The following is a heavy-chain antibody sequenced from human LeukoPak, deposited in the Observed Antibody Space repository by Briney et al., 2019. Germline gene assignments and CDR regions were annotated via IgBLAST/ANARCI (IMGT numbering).Heavy chain of an antibody. Sequence: PSETLSLTWTVSGGSISTYYWSWIRQAAGKGLEWIGRIYVDGSTNYNPSLKSRVTMSVDTSKNQFSLNLSSVTAADTAVYYCAREDRASGRGLDPWGQGTLVTVSS. CDR2: IYVDGST. CDR3: AREDRASGRGLDP. D-gene: IGHD3-10*01. V-gene: IGHV4-4*07. J-gene: IGHJ5*02. CDR1: GGSISTYY.